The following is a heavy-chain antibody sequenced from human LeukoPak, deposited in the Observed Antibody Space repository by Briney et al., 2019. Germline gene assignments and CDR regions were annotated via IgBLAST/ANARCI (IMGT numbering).Heavy chain of an antibody. J-gene: IGHJ4*02. CDR2: INHSGST. CDR1: GGSFSGYY. V-gene: IGHV4-34*01. CDR3: ARGIAAAGTDY. Sequence: SETLSLTCAVYGGSFSGYYWSWIRQPPGKGLEWIGEINHSGSTNYIPSLKSRVTISVDTSKNQFSLKLSSVTAADTAVYYCARGIAAAGTDYWGQGTLVTVSS. D-gene: IGHD6-13*01.